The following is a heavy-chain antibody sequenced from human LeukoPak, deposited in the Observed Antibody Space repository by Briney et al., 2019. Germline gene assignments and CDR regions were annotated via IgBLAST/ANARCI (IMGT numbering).Heavy chain of an antibody. Sequence: PSQTLSLTCTVSGGSIGTGNYYWTWIRQPAGKGLEWIGRIYTSGSTNYNPSLKSRVTMSVDTSKNQFSLKLSSVTAADTAVYYCARGKGNGGHGKIYYYGMDVWGQGTTVTVSS. CDR1: GGSIGTGNYY. J-gene: IGHJ6*02. D-gene: IGHD2-8*01. CDR2: IYTSGST. V-gene: IGHV4-61*02. CDR3: ARGKGNGGHGKIYYYGMDV.